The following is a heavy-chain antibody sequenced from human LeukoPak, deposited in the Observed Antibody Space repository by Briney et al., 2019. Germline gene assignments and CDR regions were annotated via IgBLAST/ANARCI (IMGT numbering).Heavy chain of an antibody. V-gene: IGHV1-2*04. CDR1: GYTFTGYY. J-gene: IGHJ6*02. Sequence: ASVKASCKASGYTFTGYYMHWVRQAPGQGLEWMGWINPNSGGTNYAQKFQGWVTMTRDTSISTAYMELSRLRSDDTAVYYCARGGSIAAAGPFYGMDVWGQGTTVTVSS. CDR2: INPNSGGT. D-gene: IGHD6-13*01. CDR3: ARGGSIAAAGPFYGMDV.